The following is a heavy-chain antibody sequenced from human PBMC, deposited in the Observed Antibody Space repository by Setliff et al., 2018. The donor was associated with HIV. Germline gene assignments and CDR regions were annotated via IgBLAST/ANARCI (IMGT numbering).Heavy chain of an antibody. CDR1: GGSISSSGYY. V-gene: IGHV4-39*01. J-gene: IGHJ1*01. D-gene: IGHD2-2*01. Sequence: LSLTCTVSGGSISSSGYYWGWIRQPPGKRLEWIGSIYYSGSTYYNPSLRGRLTISVDTSKNQFSLNLSSVTAADTAVYYCASFGRNIVVVPAAVEYFQHWGQGTLVTVSS. CDR3: ASFGRNIVVVPAAVEYFQH. CDR2: IYYSGST.